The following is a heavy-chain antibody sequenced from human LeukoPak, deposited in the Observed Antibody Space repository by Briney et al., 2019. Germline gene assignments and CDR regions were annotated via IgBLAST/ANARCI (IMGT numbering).Heavy chain of an antibody. V-gene: IGHV4-34*01. CDR2: INHSGST. Sequence: SETLSLTCAVYGGSFSGYYWSWIRQPPGKGLEWIGEINHSGSTNYNPSLKSRVTISVDTSKNQFSLKLSSVTAADTAVYYCARGPRSVLRSSPLVYWGQGTLVTVSS. J-gene: IGHJ4*02. CDR3: ARGPRSVLRSSPLVY. D-gene: IGHD3-3*01. CDR1: GGSFSGYY.